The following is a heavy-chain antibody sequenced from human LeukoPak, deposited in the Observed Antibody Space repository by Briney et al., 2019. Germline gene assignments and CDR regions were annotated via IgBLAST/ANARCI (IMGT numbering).Heavy chain of an antibody. CDR3: AKVFSTVTTSDAFDI. D-gene: IGHD4-17*01. J-gene: IGHJ3*02. V-gene: IGHV3-30*18. CDR2: ISYDGSNK. CDR1: GFTFSSYG. Sequence: GRSLRLSCAASGFTFSSYGMHWVRQAPGKRLEWVAVISYDGSNKYYADSVKGRFTISRDNSKNTLYLQMNSLRAEDTAVYYCAKVFSTVTTSDAFDIWGQGTMVTVSS.